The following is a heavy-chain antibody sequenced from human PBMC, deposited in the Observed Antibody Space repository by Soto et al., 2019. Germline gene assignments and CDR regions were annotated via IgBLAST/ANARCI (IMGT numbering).Heavy chain of an antibody. V-gene: IGHV4-61*08. J-gene: IGHJ4*02. CDR2: VYFSGST. CDR3: ARAYTSGIHYFDY. CDR1: GDYVSSGDYY. Sequence: SETLSVTCSVSGDYVSSGDYYCSWIRQTPGKGLEWIGHVYFSGSTNYSPALKSRVTISVDTYKNQLSLRLKSVTAADTAVYYCARAYTSGIHYFDYSGQGTLVTVSS. D-gene: IGHD3-16*01.